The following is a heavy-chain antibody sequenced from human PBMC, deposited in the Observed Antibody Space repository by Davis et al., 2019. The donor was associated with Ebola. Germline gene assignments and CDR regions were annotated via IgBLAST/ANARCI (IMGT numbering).Heavy chain of an antibody. CDR2: IYYSGST. J-gene: IGHJ5*02. V-gene: IGHV4-39*01. CDR3: ARQSGITIFGVVITSWFDP. Sequence: GSLRLSCTVSGGSISSSSYYWGWIRQPPGKGLEWIGSIYYSGSTYYNPSLKSRVTISVDTSKNQFSLKLSSVTAADTAVYYCARQSGITIFGVVITSWFDPWGQGTLVTVSS. D-gene: IGHD3-3*01. CDR1: GGSISSSSYY.